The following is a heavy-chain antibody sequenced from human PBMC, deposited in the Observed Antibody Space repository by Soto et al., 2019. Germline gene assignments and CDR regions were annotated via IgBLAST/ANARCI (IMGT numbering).Heavy chain of an antibody. Sequence: PSETLSLTCTVSGGSISSYYWSWIRQPPGKGLEWIGYIYYSGSTNYNPSIKSRINISVDTSKNQFSLKLSSVTAADTAVYYCAIVRTTDYYGSGSYYYNWFDPWGQGTLVTVSS. CDR3: AIVRTTDYYGSGSYYYNWFDP. D-gene: IGHD3-10*01. J-gene: IGHJ5*02. V-gene: IGHV4-59*01. CDR2: IYYSGST. CDR1: GGSISSYY.